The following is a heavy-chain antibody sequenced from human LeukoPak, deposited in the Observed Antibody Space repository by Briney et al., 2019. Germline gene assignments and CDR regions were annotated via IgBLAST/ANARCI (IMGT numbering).Heavy chain of an antibody. CDR2: IYPGDSDT. CDR3: ARQTLSWGYNEY. J-gene: IGHJ4*02. D-gene: IGHD5-18*01. Sequence: IIYPGDSDTRYSPSFQGQVTISADKSISPAYLQWSSLKASDTAMYYCARQTLSWGYNEYWGQGTLVTVSP. V-gene: IGHV5-51*01.